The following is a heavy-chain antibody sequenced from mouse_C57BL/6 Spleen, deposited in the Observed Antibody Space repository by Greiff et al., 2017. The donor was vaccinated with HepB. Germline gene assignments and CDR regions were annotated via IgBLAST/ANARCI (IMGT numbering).Heavy chain of an antibody. Sequence: VQLQESGAELVRPGASVTLSCKASGYTFTDYEMHWVKQTPVHGLEWIGAIDPETGGTAYNQKFKGKAILTADKSSSTAYMELRSLTSEDSAVYYCTRWDGYYAWFAYWGQGTLVTVSA. V-gene: IGHV1-15*01. CDR3: TRWDGYYAWFAY. J-gene: IGHJ3*01. CDR2: IDPETGGT. D-gene: IGHD2-3*01. CDR1: GYTFTDYE.